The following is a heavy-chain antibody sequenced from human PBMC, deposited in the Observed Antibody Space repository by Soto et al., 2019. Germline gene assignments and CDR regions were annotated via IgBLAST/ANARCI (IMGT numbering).Heavy chain of an antibody. CDR3: AREHDKEVNWFDP. J-gene: IGHJ5*02. CDR1: GGSISSGGYY. D-gene: IGHD3-9*01. Sequence: SETLSLTCTVSGGSISSGGYYWSWIRQHPGKGLERIGYIYYSGSTYYNPSLKSRVTISVDTSKNQFSLKLSSVTAADTAVYYCAREHDKEVNWFDPWGQGTLVTVSS. CDR2: IYYSGST. V-gene: IGHV4-31*03.